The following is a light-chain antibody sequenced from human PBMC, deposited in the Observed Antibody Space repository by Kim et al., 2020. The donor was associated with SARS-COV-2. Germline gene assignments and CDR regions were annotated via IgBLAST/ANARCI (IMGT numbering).Light chain of an antibody. J-gene: IGKJ1*01. CDR1: QSVLYSSNNKNY. V-gene: IGKV4-1*01. CDR2: WAS. CDR3: QQYFDTPT. Sequence: DIVMTQSPDSLAVSLGERATINCKSSQSVLYSSNNKNYLAWYQQKPGQPPKLLIYWASTRESGVPDRFSGSGSGTDFTLTIGSLQAADVAVYYCQQYFDTPTFGQGTKVDIK.